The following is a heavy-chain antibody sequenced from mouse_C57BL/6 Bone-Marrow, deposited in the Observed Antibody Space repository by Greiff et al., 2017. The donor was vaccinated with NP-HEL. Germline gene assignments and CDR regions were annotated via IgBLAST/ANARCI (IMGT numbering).Heavy chain of an antibody. Sequence: QVTLKESGPGILQPSQTLSLTCSFSGFSLSTYGMGVGWIRQPSGKGLEWLAHIWWDDDKYYNPALKSRLTISKDTSTNQVFLKIANVDTAETATYYCARPDGYLAWFAYWGQGTLVTVSA. CDR1: GFSLSTYGMG. J-gene: IGHJ3*01. V-gene: IGHV8-8*01. D-gene: IGHD2-3*01. CDR3: ARPDGYLAWFAY. CDR2: IWWDDDK.